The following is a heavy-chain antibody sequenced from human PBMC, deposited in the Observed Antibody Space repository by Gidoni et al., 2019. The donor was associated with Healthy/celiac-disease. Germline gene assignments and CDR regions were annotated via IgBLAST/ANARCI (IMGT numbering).Heavy chain of an antibody. J-gene: IGHJ5*02. CDR1: GGPISSSNW. CDR3: ARLKDCSSTSCYVGWFDP. Sequence: QVQLQESGPGLVKPSGTLSLTCAVSGGPISSSNWWSWVRQPPGKGLEWIGEIYPSGSTNYNPSLKSRVTISVDKSKNQFSLKLSSVTAADTAVYYCARLKDCSSTSCYVGWFDPWGQGTLVTVSS. V-gene: IGHV4-4*02. D-gene: IGHD2-2*01. CDR2: IYPSGST.